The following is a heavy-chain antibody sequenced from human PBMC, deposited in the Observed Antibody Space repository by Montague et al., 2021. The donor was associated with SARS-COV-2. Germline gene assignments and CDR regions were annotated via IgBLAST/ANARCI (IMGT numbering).Heavy chain of an antibody. J-gene: IGHJ5*02. D-gene: IGHD2-15*01. Sequence: SETLSLTCTVSGYSIGSGYYWGWIRQPPGKGLEWIGSIYHSGSTYYNPSLKSRVTISVDTSKNQFSLKLSSVTAAVTAVYYCARERRYCSGGSCYSGWFDPWGQGILVTVSS. CDR3: ARERRYCSGGSCYSGWFDP. CDR1: GYSIGSGYY. CDR2: IYHSGST. V-gene: IGHV4-38-2*02.